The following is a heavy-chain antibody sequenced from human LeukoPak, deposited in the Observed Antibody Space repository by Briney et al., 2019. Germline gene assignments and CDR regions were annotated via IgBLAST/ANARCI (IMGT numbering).Heavy chain of an antibody. V-gene: IGHV3-23*01. Sequence: GGSLRLSCAASGFTFSNYAMSWVRQAPGKGLEWVSSISDTGGSTYYADSVKGRFTISRDNSKNTLYLQMNSLRADDTAVYYCAKKYCSGSSCHMDLDYWGQGALVTVSS. CDR3: AKKYCSGSSCHMDLDY. J-gene: IGHJ4*02. CDR1: GFTFSNYA. D-gene: IGHD2-2*02. CDR2: ISDTGGST.